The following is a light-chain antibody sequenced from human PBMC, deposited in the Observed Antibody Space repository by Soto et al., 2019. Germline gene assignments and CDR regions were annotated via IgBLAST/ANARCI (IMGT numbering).Light chain of an antibody. CDR2: DVS. V-gene: IGKV1-5*01. CDR1: QSISTW. Sequence: DIQMTQSPSTLSACVGDRVTITFRAGQSISTWLAWYQQKPGKAPKLLIYDVSSLESGVPSRFSGSGSGTESTLTISSLRPDDFATYYCQQYNSYRWTFGQGTKVDIK. J-gene: IGKJ1*01. CDR3: QQYNSYRWT.